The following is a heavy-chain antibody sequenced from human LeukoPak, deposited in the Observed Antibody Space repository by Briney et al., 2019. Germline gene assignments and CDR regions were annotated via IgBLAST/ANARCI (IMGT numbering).Heavy chain of an antibody. J-gene: IGHJ5*02. Sequence: SETLSLTCTVSSYSISSGYYWGWIRQPPGKGLEWIGSIYHSGSTYYNLSLKSRVTISVDTSKNQFSLRLSSVTAADTAVYYCARVPHGETIFGVVLYWFDPWGQGTLVTVSS. CDR1: SYSISSGYY. V-gene: IGHV4-38-2*02. CDR3: ARVPHGETIFGVVLYWFDP. CDR2: IYHSGST. D-gene: IGHD3-3*01.